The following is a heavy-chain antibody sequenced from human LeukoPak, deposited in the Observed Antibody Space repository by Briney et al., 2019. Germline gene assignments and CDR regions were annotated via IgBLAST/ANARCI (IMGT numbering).Heavy chain of an antibody. CDR3: ARAGYSYATGYYFDY. CDR2: IYYTGST. J-gene: IGHJ4*02. Sequence: PSETLSLTCTVSGGSISNYYWTWIRLPPGKGLEWIGFIYYTGSTNYNPSLKSRVTISLDTTKNQFSLDLSSVTAADTAVYYCARAGYSYATGYYFDYWGQGTLVTVSS. CDR1: GGSISNYY. V-gene: IGHV4-59*01. D-gene: IGHD5-18*01.